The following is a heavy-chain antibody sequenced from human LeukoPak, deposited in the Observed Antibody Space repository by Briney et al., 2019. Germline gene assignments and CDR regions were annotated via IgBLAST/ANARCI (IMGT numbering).Heavy chain of an antibody. CDR2: ITDSGGST. Sequence: PGGSLRLSCAASGFTFSSYAMSWVRQAPGKGLEWVSAITDSGGSTYHADSVKGRLSISRDNSKNTLYLQMNSLRVEDTAVYYCAEGSSSSRPCYFDYWGQGTLVTVSS. D-gene: IGHD6-6*01. J-gene: IGHJ4*02. CDR3: AEGSSSSRPCYFDY. V-gene: IGHV3-23*01. CDR1: GFTFSSYA.